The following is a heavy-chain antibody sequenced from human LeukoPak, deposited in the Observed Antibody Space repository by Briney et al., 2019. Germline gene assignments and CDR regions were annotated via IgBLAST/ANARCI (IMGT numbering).Heavy chain of an antibody. CDR2: IIPIFGTA. D-gene: IGHD3-16*01. V-gene: IGHV1-69*01. J-gene: IGHJ4*02. CDR1: GGTFSSYA. Sequence: SVKVSCKASGGTFSSYAISWVRQAPGQGLEWMGGIIPIFGTANYAQKFQGRVTITADESTSTAYMELSSLRSEDTAVYYCATDYDYVWGFGYWGQGTLVTVSS. CDR3: ATDYDYVWGFGY.